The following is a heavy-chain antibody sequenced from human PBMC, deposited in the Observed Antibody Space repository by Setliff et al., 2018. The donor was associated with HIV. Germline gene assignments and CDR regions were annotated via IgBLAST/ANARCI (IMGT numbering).Heavy chain of an antibody. V-gene: IGHV4-61*01. CDR2: IYYSGST. D-gene: IGHD6-25*01. Sequence: PSETLSLTCTVSGGSVSSGSYYWSWIRQPPGKGLEWIGHIYYSGSTKHNPSLKSRVTISLDTSKNQFSLKLTSVTAADTAVYYCARYSPRGYTLTGPYWGQGTLVTVSS. CDR3: ARYSPRGYTLTGPY. CDR1: GGSVSSGSYY. J-gene: IGHJ4*02.